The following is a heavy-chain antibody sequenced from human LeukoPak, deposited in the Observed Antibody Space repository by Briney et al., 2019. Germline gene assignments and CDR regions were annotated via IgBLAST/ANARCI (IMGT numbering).Heavy chain of an antibody. Sequence: PSETLSLTCTVSGGSISSDTYFWGWIRQPPGKGLEWIANIYFTGNPYYNPSLKSRATISVDTSNNQFSLTLSSVTSADTAVYYCASEAHRGGGFDSWGQGTQVTVSS. J-gene: IGHJ4*02. D-gene: IGHD3-16*01. CDR2: IYFTGNP. CDR1: GGSISSDTYF. CDR3: ASEAHRGGGFDS. V-gene: IGHV4-39*01.